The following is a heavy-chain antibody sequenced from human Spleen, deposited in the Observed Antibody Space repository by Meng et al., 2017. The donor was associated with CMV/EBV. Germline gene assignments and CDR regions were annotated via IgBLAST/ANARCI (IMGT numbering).Heavy chain of an antibody. D-gene: IGHD2-15*01. V-gene: IGHV4-39*07. Sequence: GPLRLSCTVSGGPISSSSYYCGWSRQPPGKGLEWIGGIHYSGSTYYNPSLKSRVTISVDTSKNQFSLKMSPVTAADTAVYYCAIDLAATKYRWNHFDTWGQGTLVTVSS. CDR3: AIDLAATKYRWNHFDT. CDR2: IHYSGST. CDR1: GGPISSSSYY. J-gene: IGHJ5*02.